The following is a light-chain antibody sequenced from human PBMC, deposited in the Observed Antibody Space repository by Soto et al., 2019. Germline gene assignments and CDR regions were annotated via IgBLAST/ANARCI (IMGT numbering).Light chain of an antibody. CDR1: QSVSSN. CDR2: GAS. Sequence: EIVMTQSPVTLSVSPGERATLSCTTSQSVSSNLAWYQQKPGQAPRLLMFGASTRATGIPARFSGSGSGTEFTLTISSLQSEDSAIYYCQQYNNWPPLFGPGTKVYIK. V-gene: IGKV3-15*01. J-gene: IGKJ3*01. CDR3: QQYNNWPPL.